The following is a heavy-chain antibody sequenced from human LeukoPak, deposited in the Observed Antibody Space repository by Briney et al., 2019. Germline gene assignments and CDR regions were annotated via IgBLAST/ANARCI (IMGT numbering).Heavy chain of an antibody. CDR2: IYYSGST. CDR3: AREIIYYDSSGYYLPYWYFDL. V-gene: IGHV4-59*01. Sequence: SETLSLTCTVSGGSICSYYWSWIRQPPGKGLEWIGYIYYSGSTNYNPSLKSRVTISVDTSKNQFPLKLSSVTAADTAVYYCAREIIYYDSSGYYLPYWYFDLWGRGTLVTVSS. D-gene: IGHD3-22*01. J-gene: IGHJ2*01. CDR1: GGSICSYY.